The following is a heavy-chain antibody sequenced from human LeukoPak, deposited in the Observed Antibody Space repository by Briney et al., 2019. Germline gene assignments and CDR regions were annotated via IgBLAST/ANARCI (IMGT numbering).Heavy chain of an antibody. CDR3: AKVCGYCPSPYFDY. CDR2: ISGSGGST. CDR1: GFTFSSYA. D-gene: IGHD3-22*01. Sequence: PGGSLRLSCAASGFTFSSYAMSWVRQAPGKGLEWVSAISGSGGSTYYADSVKGRFTISRDNSRNTLYLQMNSLRAEDTAVYYCAKVCGYCPSPYFDYWGQGTLVTVSS. J-gene: IGHJ4*02. V-gene: IGHV3-23*01.